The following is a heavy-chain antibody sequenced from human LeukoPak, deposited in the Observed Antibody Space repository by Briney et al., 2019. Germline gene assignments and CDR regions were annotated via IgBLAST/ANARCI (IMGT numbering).Heavy chain of an antibody. V-gene: IGHV1-18*01. J-gene: IGHJ4*02. Sequence: ASVKVSCKASVYTFTSYGISWVRQSPGQGLEWMGWISAYNGNTNYAQKLQGRVTMTTDTSTSTAYMELRSLRSDDTAVYYCARENSNLRPDYWGQGTLATVSS. CDR2: ISAYNGNT. CDR3: ARENSNLRPDY. CDR1: VYTFTSYG. D-gene: IGHD4-11*01.